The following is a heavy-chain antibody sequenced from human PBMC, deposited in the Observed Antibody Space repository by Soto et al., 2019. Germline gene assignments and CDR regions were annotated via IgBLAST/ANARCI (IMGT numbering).Heavy chain of an antibody. CDR1: GFTFSNAW. CDR3: TTFRTKCLAHYYATSAMAFDI. CDR2: IKSKTDGGTT. J-gene: IGHJ3*02. Sequence: PGGSLRLSCAASGFTFSNAWMNWVRQAPGKGLEWVGRIKSKTDGGTTDYAAPVKGRFTISRDDSRNTLYLQMNSLKTEDTAVYYCTTFRTKCLAHYYATSAMAFDIWGEGIMVSVS. D-gene: IGHD3-10*01. V-gene: IGHV3-15*07.